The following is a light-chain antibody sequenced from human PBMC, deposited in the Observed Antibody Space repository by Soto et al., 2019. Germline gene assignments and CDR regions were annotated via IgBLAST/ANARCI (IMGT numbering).Light chain of an antibody. Sequence: DIQMTQSPSYVSASEGDRVTITCRASQDIITWLAWFQQKPGKAPRLLIYSASTLQRGVPSRFSGSGSGTEFTLTINRLQPEDVATYFCQQSDSFPFIFGPGTKVDV. J-gene: IGKJ3*01. CDR2: SAS. CDR1: QDIITW. CDR3: QQSDSFPFI. V-gene: IGKV1-12*01.